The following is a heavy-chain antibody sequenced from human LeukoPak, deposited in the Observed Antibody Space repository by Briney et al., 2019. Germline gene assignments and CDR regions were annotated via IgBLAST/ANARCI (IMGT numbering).Heavy chain of an antibody. Sequence: GGSLRLSCAASGFSFRNYWMSWVCQPPGKGLEWVAHIKPDGSEKNYVDSVKGRFTLFRDDAKNSVYLQMNSLRVEDTAVYYCARDSGSGGPWGQGTPVTVSS. CDR2: IKPDGSEK. V-gene: IGHV3-7*01. J-gene: IGHJ5*02. CDR1: GFSFRNYW. CDR3: ARDSGSGGP. D-gene: IGHD6-19*01.